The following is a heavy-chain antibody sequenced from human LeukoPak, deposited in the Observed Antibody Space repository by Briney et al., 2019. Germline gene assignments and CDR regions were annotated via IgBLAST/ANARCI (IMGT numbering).Heavy chain of an antibody. V-gene: IGHV4-59*08. CDR3: ARRGSSKPFQH. CDR2: IYYSGST. CDR1: GGSISSDY. Sequence: SETLSLTCTVSGGSISSDYWSWIRQPPGKGLEWIGYIYYSGSTNYNPSLKSRVTMSVDTSKNQFSLKLSSVTAADTAVYYCARRGSSKPFQHWGQGTLVTVSS. D-gene: IGHD6-13*01. J-gene: IGHJ1*01.